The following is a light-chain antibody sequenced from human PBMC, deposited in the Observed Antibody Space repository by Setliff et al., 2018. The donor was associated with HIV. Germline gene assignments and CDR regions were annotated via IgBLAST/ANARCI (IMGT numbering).Light chain of an antibody. CDR3: SSYTSSSTL. V-gene: IGLV2-14*01. CDR1: SSDVGGYSH. Sequence: QSALTQPASVSGSPGQSITISCTGTSSDVGGYSHVSWYQQHPGKAPKLIIYEVSNRPSGVSNRFSGSKSGNTASLTISGLQAEDEADYYCSSYTSSSTLFGTGTKVTVL. CDR2: EVS. J-gene: IGLJ1*01.